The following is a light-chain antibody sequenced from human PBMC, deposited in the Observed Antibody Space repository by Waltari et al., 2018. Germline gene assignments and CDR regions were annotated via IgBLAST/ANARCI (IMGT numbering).Light chain of an antibody. CDR2: GAS. CDR1: QHIDKN. Sequence: EVVMTQSPAALSVSPGESVTLSCKASQHIDKNLAWYQQKFGQSPRLLIYGASTRATGIPARFSGRGSGTEFTLTISSLQSEDCAVYYCQQYNRWPPLTFGGGTKVEIK. V-gene: IGKV3-15*01. J-gene: IGKJ4*01. CDR3: QQYNRWPPLT.